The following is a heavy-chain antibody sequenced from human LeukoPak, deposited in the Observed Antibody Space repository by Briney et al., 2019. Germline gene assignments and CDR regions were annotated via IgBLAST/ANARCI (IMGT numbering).Heavy chain of an antibody. D-gene: IGHD6-13*01. J-gene: IGHJ4*02. CDR2: IYYSGST. Sequence: PSETLSLTCTVSGGSISSSSYYWSWLRQPPGKGLEWIGYIYYSGSTYYNPSLKSRVTISVDTSKNQFSLKLSSVTAADTAVYYCARGGYSSSWPDYWGQGTLVTVSS. CDR1: GGSISSSSYY. CDR3: ARGGYSSSWPDY. V-gene: IGHV4-30-4*08.